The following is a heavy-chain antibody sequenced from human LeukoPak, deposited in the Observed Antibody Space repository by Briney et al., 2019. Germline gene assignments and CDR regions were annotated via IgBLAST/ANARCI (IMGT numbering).Heavy chain of an antibody. Sequence: GGSLRLSCAASGFTFSSYSMSSVRQAPGKGLEWVAAISGSGGSTYYADSVKGRFTISRDNSKNTLYLQVNSMRTEDTAVYYCARGCGGDGYSADYWGQVTLVTVSS. D-gene: IGHD2-21*01. V-gene: IGHV3-23*01. CDR3: ARGCGGDGYSADY. CDR1: GFTFSSYS. CDR2: ISGSGGST. J-gene: IGHJ4*02.